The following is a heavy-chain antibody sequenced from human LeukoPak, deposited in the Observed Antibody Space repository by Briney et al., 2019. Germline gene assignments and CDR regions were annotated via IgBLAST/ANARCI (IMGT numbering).Heavy chain of an antibody. Sequence: GASVKVSCKASGYTFTSYYMHWVRQAPGQGLEWMGWMNPNSGNTGYAQKFQGRVTMTRNTSISTAYMELSSLRSEDTAVYYCARGRPRGTAMVSNYWGQGTLVTVSS. CDR1: GYTFTSYY. CDR3: ARGRPRGTAMVSNY. V-gene: IGHV1-8*02. D-gene: IGHD5-18*01. J-gene: IGHJ4*02. CDR2: MNPNSGNT.